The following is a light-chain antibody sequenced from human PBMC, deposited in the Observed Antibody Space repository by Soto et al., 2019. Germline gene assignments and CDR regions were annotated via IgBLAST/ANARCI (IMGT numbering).Light chain of an antibody. V-gene: IGKV3-20*01. CDR2: DAS. CDR1: QSVSGSY. CDR3: YQYDTSPWT. J-gene: IGKJ1*01. Sequence: EIVMTQSPGTLSLSPGEAATRSCRASQSVSGSYLAWYQQKPGQAPRLVIYDASTRATGIPDRFRGSGSGTDFTLTISRLEPEDFAVYYCYQYDTSPWTFGQGTKVDIK.